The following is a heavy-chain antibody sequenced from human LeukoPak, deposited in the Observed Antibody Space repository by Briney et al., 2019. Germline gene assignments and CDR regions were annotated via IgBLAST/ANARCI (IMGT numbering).Heavy chain of an antibody. CDR1: GFTFGDYS. CDR3: TREGREYDILTGYYKGTYYFDY. CDR2: IRSKAFGGTT. J-gene: IGHJ4*02. D-gene: IGHD3-9*01. Sequence: GGSLRLSCTASGFTFGDYSMGWVRQAPGKGLEWVGFIRSKAFGGTTEYAASVKGRFTISRDDSKSIAYLQMNSLKTEDTAVYYCTREGREYDILTGYYKGTYYFDYWGQGTLVTVSS. V-gene: IGHV3-49*04.